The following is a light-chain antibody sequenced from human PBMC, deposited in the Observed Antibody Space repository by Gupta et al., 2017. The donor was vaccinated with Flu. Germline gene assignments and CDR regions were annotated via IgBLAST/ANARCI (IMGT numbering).Light chain of an antibody. Sequence: QSALTQPASVSGSPGQSITISCTGTRSDVGDYNRVSWYQQHPGKAPKLIVYVVSSRPSGVSNRFSGSSSGNTASPTISALHADDEADYYCCYYPPSTASIIACVFGGGTKVTVL. V-gene: IGLV2-14*01. CDR2: VVS. J-gene: IGLJ3*02. CDR3: CYYPPSTASIIACV. CDR1: RSDVGDYNR.